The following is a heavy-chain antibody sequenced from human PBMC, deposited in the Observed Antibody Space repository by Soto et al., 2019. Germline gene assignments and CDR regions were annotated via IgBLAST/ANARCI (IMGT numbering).Heavy chain of an antibody. D-gene: IGHD6-19*01. Sequence: SQTLSLTCAISGDSVSSNSAAWNWIRQSPSRGLEWLGRTYYRSKWYNDYAVSVKSRITINPDTSKNQFSLQLNSVTPEDTTVYYCASTLYSSGWYYFDYWGQGTLVTVSS. CDR3: ASTLYSSGWYYFDY. V-gene: IGHV6-1*01. J-gene: IGHJ4*02. CDR1: GDSVSSNSAA. CDR2: TYYRSKWYN.